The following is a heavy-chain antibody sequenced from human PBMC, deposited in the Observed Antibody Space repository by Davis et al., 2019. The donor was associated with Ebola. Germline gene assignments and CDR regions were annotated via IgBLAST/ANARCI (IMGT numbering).Heavy chain of an antibody. CDR2: IIPGFGPA. CDR1: GGTFTNYA. Sequence: SVKVSCKASGGTFTNYAVTWVRQAPGQGLEWMGGIIPGFGPANYAQRFQGRVTITADESTSTAYMDLSSLRSEDTAVYYCARGPSDGFYNNYYYGMDVWGKGTSVAVSS. V-gene: IGHV1-69*13. J-gene: IGHJ6*04. CDR3: ARGPSDGFYNNYYYGMDV. D-gene: IGHD3-9*01.